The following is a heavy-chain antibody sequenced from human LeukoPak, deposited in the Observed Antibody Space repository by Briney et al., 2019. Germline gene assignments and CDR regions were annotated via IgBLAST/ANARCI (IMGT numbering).Heavy chain of an antibody. CDR2: ISGYNGNT. CDR1: GYTFTSYG. V-gene: IGHV1-18*01. J-gene: IGHJ6*03. D-gene: IGHD6-19*01. Sequence: ASVKVSCKASGYTFTSYGISWVRQAPGQGLEWMGWISGYNGNTNYAQKLQGRVTMTTDTSTSTAYMELRSLRSDDTAVYYCARAVAITWNYYYYYMDVWGKGTTVTVSS. CDR3: ARAVAITWNYYYYYMDV.